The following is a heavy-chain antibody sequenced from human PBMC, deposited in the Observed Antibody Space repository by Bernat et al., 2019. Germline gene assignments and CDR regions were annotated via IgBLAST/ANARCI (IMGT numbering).Heavy chain of an antibody. J-gene: IGHJ6*02. V-gene: IGHV3-74*01. D-gene: IGHD3-3*01. CDR2: INSDGRGT. CDR1: GFTFSSYW. Sequence: EVQLVESGGGLVQPGGSLRLSCAASGFTFSSYWMHWVRQAPGKGLVWVSRINSDGRGTRYADSGQGRCTISRDNAKNTLYLQMNSLRAEDTAVYYCAREFVTIFGVNYYQYGMDVWGQGTTVTVSS. CDR3: AREFVTIFGVNYYQYGMDV.